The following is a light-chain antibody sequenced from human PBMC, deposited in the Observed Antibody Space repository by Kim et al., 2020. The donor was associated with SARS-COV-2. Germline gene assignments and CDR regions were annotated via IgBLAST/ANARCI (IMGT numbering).Light chain of an antibody. CDR2: DAS. V-gene: IGKV3-11*01. CDR1: QSVSTY. J-gene: IGKJ4*01. CDR3: QHRSDWPLT. Sequence: EIVLTQSPVILSLSPGETATISCRASQSVSTYLAWFQQRPGQAPRLLIYDASNRATGIPARFSGSGSGTDFTLTISSLEPEDFAVYYCQHRSDWPLTFGGGTKVDIK.